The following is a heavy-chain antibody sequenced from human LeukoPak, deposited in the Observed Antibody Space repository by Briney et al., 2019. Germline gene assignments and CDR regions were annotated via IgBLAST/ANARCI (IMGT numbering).Heavy chain of an antibody. CDR2: IRSQKYGGTT. V-gene: IGHV3-49*04. CDR1: GFTFADFG. J-gene: IGHJ4*02. D-gene: IGHD3-22*01. Sequence: GGSLRLSCTTSGFTFADFGVSWVRQAPGKGLEWVGFIRSQKYGGTTELVASVKDRFTISRDDSTSIAYLQMNNLKTEDMAMYFCTRVPGLGYYDTSGYYYFDYWGQGTLVTVSS. CDR3: TRVPGLGYYDTSGYYYFDY.